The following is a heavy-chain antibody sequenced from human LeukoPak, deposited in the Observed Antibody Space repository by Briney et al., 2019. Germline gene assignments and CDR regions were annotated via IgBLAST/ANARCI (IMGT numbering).Heavy chain of an antibody. D-gene: IGHD2-15*01. CDR1: GYSFTSYG. CDR3: ARARYCSGGSCYAFDY. Sequence: GESLKISCKGSGYSFTSYGIGWVRQMPGKGREGMGIIYPGDSDTRYSPSFQGQVTISADKSISTAYLQWSSLKASDTAMYYCARARYCSGGSCYAFDYWGQGTLVTVSS. CDR2: IYPGDSDT. J-gene: IGHJ4*02. V-gene: IGHV5-51*01.